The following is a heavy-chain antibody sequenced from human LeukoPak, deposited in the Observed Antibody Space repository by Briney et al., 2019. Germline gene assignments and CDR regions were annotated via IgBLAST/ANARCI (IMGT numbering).Heavy chain of an antibody. J-gene: IGHJ5*02. CDR2: ISSSGSTI. D-gene: IGHD3-10*01. Sequence: GGSLRLSCAASGFTFSDYYMSWIRQAPGKGLEWVSYISSSGSTIYYADSVKGRFTISRDNVKNSLYLQINSLRAEDTAVYYCARDVGSGSYYWFDPWGQGTLVTVSS. CDR1: GFTFSDYY. V-gene: IGHV3-11*01. CDR3: ARDVGSGSYYWFDP.